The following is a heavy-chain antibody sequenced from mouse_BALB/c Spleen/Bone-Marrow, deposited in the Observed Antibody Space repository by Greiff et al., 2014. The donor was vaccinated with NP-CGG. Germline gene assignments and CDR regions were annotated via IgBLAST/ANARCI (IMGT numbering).Heavy chain of an antibody. CDR3: AREFINDSRWYFDD. V-gene: IGHV7-3*02. CDR1: GFTFTDYY. Sequence: EVMLVESGGGLVQPGGSLRLSCATSGFTFTDYYMSWVRQPPGKALEWLGFIRTKANGYTTEYSASVKGRFTISRDTSQSILYLQRNTRRAEDGAAYYCAREFINDSRWYFDDGGQGTPVTVSA. D-gene: IGHD1-1*01. J-gene: IGHJ1*01. CDR2: IRTKANGYTT.